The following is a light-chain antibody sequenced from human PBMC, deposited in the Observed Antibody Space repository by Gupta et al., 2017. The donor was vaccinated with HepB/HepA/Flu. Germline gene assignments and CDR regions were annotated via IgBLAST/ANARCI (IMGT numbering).Light chain of an antibody. J-gene: IGKJ1*01. CDR3: QQRSDWPPVT. V-gene: IGKV3-11*01. CDR1: QSVSSY. CDR2: DAS. Sequence: EIVLTHSPATLSLSPGERATLSCRASQSVSSYLAWYQQKPGQAPRLLIYDASNRATGLPARFSGSGSGTDFTLTISSLEPEDFAVYYCQQRSDWPPVTFGQGTKVEIK.